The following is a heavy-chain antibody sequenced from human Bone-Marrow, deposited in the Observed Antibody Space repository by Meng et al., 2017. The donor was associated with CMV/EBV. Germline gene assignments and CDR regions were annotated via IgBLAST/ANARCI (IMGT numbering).Heavy chain of an antibody. V-gene: IGHV3-20*04. CDR3: ARVGYCSSTSCYTHAFDI. D-gene: IGHD2-2*02. CDR2: INWNGGST. CDR1: GFTFDDYG. Sequence: ETLSLTCAASGFTFDDYGMSWVRQAPGKGLEWVSGINWNGGSTGYADSVKGRFTISRDNAKNSLYLQMNSLRAEDTALYYCARVGYCSSTSCYTHAFDIWGQGTMVTVSS. J-gene: IGHJ3*02.